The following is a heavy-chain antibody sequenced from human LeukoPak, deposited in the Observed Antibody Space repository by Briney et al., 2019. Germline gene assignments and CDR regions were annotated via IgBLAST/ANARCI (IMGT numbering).Heavy chain of an antibody. V-gene: IGHV3-48*03. CDR3: AGEHGSSRRWYVKEGQTNWFDP. CDR1: GFTFSSYE. D-gene: IGHD6-13*01. Sequence: GGSLRLSCAASGFTFSSYEMSWVRQAPGKGLEWVSYISSSGSSIYYADSVKGRFTISRDNAKNSLYLQMNSLRAEDTAVYYCAGEHGSSRRWYVKEGQTNWFDPWGQGTLVTVSS. CDR2: ISSSGSSI. J-gene: IGHJ5*02.